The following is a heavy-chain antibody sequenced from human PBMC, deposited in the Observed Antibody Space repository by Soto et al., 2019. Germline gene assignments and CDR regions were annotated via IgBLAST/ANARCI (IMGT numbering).Heavy chain of an antibody. CDR2: ISNNGAHT. D-gene: IGHD6-13*01. CDR1: GFTFSNYE. V-gene: IGHV3-64*01. CDR3: ARRGYGSRWPNVYMDV. Sequence: PGGSLRLSCAASGFTFSNYEMHWVRQAPGGGLEYVSGISNNGAHTDYAKSVKGRFTISRDNSENTLYLQMGSLRAEDMALYYCARRGYGSRWPNVYMDVWGKGTTVTVS. J-gene: IGHJ6*03.